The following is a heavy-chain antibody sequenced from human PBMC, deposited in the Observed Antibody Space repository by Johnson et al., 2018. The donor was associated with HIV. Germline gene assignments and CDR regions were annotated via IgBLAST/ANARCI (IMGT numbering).Heavy chain of an antibody. Sequence: QVQLVESGGGVVQPGGSVRLSCAVSGLNFSDYGMHWVRQAPVKGLEWVAVISFDGSKEYYVDSVKGRFTISRDNAKNTVYLQMNSLRAEDTAVYYCATGGGPAYEIWGQGTMVTVSS. D-gene: IGHD3-10*01. CDR2: ISFDGSKE. CDR1: GLNFSDYG. J-gene: IGHJ3*02. V-gene: IGHV3-30*03. CDR3: ATGGGPAYEI.